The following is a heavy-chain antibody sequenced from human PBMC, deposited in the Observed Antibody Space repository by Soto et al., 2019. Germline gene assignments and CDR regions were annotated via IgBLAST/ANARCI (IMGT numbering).Heavy chain of an antibody. Sequence: QITLKESGPTLVKPTQTLTLTCTFSGFSLSTSGVGVGWIRQPPGKALEWLAVLYWDDDNRVCPSLNSRPTSXKXLSKNQLVLTLTHMYPVETAKYYCVHYYHDSRGVDYWGRETLVMVSS. CDR2: LYWDDDN. V-gene: IGHV2-5*02. J-gene: IGHJ4*01. D-gene: IGHD3-22*01. CDR3: VHYYHDSRGVDY. CDR1: GFSLSTSGVG.